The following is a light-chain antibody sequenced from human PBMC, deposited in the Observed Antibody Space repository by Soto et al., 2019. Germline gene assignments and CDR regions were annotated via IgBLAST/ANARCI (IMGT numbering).Light chain of an antibody. J-gene: IGKJ2*01. CDR2: GAS. V-gene: IGKV3-15*01. CDR1: QSVSSN. Sequence: EIVMTQSPATLSVSPGERATLSCRASQSVSSNLAWFQQKPGQAPRLLIYGASTRATGIPARFSGSGSETEFTLTISSLQSEYFAVYYCQQYNNWPPKFTFGQGTKLEIK. CDR3: QQYNNWPPKFT.